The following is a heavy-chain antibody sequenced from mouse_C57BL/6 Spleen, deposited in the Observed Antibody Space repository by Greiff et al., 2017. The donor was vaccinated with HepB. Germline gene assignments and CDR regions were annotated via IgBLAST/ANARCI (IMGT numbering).Heavy chain of an antibody. CDR2: IDPSDSYT. Sequence: VQLQQPGAELVMPGASVKLSCKASGYTFTSYWMHWVKQRPGQGLEWIGEIDPSDSYTNYNQKFKGKSTLTVDKSSSTAYMQLSSLTSEDSAVYYCARGGSSGYTWFAYWGQGTLVTVSA. CDR3: ARGGSSGYTWFAY. CDR1: GYTFTSYW. J-gene: IGHJ3*01. D-gene: IGHD3-2*02. V-gene: IGHV1-69*01.